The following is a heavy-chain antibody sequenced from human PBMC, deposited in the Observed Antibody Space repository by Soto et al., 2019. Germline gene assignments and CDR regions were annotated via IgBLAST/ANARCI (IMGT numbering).Heavy chain of an antibody. CDR1: GFTFTSSA. CDR3: AADFTYYGSSGRPRDSYYHYRMDV. D-gene: IGHD3-22*01. V-gene: IGHV1-58*01. J-gene: IGHJ6*02. Sequence: SVKVSCKASGFTFTSSAVQWVRQARGQRLEWIGWIVVGSGNTNYAQKFQERVTITRDMSTSTAYMELSSLRSEDTAVYYCAADFTYYGSSGRPRDSYYHYRMDVWAQGTTV. CDR2: IVVGSGNT.